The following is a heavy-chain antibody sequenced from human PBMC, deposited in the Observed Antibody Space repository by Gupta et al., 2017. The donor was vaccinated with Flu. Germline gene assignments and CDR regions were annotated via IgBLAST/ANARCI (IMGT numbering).Heavy chain of an antibody. J-gene: IGHJ4*02. CDR3: AKETGGGDLFDY. D-gene: IGHD2-21*02. CDR2: ITSSGGDT. CDR1: TFTTYA. Sequence: TFTTYAMSWVRQAPGKGLEWVSRITSSGGDTKYADFVKGRFTISRDNSKNTLYLQMNSLRAEDTAIYYCAKETGGGDLFDYWGQGTLVTVSS. V-gene: IGHV3-23*01.